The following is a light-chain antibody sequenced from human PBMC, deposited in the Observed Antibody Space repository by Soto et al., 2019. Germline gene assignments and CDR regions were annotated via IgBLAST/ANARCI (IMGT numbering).Light chain of an antibody. Sequence: AIHMTQSPSSLSPSVVDTVSITCRASQGISRDLSWYQQKQGKAPNXXIYSASELHNGVPSRFRGSGYGTDFNLTISTLQTEDFATYYCLHDYNFPRTFGQGTKVDIK. CDR3: LHDYNFPRT. J-gene: IGKJ1*01. V-gene: IGKV1-6*01. CDR2: SAS. CDR1: QGISRD.